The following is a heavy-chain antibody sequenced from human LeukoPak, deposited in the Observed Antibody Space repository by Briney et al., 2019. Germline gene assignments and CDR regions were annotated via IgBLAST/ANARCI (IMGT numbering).Heavy chain of an antibody. CDR3: ARGLGYHYYYYYYMDV. Sequence: ASVKVSCKASGYTFTSYDINWVRQATGQGLEWMGWMNPNSGNTGYAQKFQGRVTMTRNTSISTAYMELSSLRSEDTAVYYCARGLGYHYYYYYYMDVWGKGTTVTVSS. J-gene: IGHJ6*03. V-gene: IGHV1-8*01. D-gene: IGHD2-2*01. CDR1: GYTFTSYD. CDR2: MNPNSGNT.